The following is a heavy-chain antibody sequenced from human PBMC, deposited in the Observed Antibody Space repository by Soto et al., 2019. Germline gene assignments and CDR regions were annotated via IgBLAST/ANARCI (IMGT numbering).Heavy chain of an antibody. J-gene: IGHJ6*02. D-gene: IGHD2-2*01. CDR2: IYPGDSDT. V-gene: IGHV5-51*01. Sequence: GESLKISCKGSGYSFTSYWIGWVRQMPGKGLEWMGIIYPGDSDTRYSPSFQGQVTISADKSISTAYLQWSSLKASDTAMYYCARLQGEYQLLSYHYYYGMDVWGQGTTVTVSS. CDR3: ARLQGEYQLLSYHYYYGMDV. CDR1: GYSFTSYW.